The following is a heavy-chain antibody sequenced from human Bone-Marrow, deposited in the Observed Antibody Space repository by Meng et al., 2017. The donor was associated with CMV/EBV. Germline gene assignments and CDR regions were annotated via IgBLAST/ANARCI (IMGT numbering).Heavy chain of an antibody. J-gene: IGHJ4*02. V-gene: IGHV1-46*01. CDR2: INPSGGGT. D-gene: IGHD2-2*02. Sequence: ASVKVSCKASGYTFTSYYIHCVRQAPGQGLEWMGIINPSGGGTSYAQKFQGRVTMTRDTSTSTVYMELSSLRSEDTAVYYCAKGRFAVVPAAINYWGQGTLATVSS. CDR3: AKGRFAVVPAAINY. CDR1: GYTFTSYY.